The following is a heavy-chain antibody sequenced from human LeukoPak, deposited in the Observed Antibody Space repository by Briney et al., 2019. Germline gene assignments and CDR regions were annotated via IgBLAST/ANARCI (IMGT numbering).Heavy chain of an antibody. V-gene: IGHV3-30*03. Sequence: PGGSLRLSCAASGFTFSSYGMHWVRQAPGKGLEWVAVISYDGSNEYSADSVKGRFTISRDNSKNTLYLQMNSLRAEDTALYYCASLLLDDGVDVWGEGTTVTVP. CDR1: GFTFSSYG. D-gene: IGHD2/OR15-2a*01. J-gene: IGHJ6*02. CDR3: ASLLLDDGVDV. CDR2: ISYDGSNE.